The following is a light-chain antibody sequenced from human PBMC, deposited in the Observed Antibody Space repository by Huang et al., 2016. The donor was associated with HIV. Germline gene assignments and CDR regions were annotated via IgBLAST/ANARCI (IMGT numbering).Light chain of an antibody. CDR1: QSISSW. V-gene: IGKV1-5*03. CDR2: KAS. CDR3: QQYNSYSYT. J-gene: IGKJ2*01. Sequence: DIQMTQSPSTLSASIGDRVTITCRASQSISSWLAGYQQKPGKAPKALIYKASSLESGVPSRFSGIGSGTEFTLTISSLQPDDFATYYCQQYNSYSYTFGQGTKLEIK.